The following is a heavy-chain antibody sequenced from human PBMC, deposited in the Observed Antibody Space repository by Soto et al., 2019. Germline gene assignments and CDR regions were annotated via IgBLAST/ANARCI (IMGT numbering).Heavy chain of an antibody. Sequence: SSGNLSLTRGVYGGSLSGYYWGWVRPPPGKGLEWIGEINHSGSTNYNPSLKSRVTISVDTSKNQFSLKLSSVTAADTAVYYCARKVGYSTKEDWFDPWGQGTLVTVSS. CDR2: INHSGST. V-gene: IGHV4-34*01. CDR3: ARKVGYSTKEDWFDP. J-gene: IGHJ5*02. D-gene: IGHD2-8*01. CDR1: GGSLSGYY.